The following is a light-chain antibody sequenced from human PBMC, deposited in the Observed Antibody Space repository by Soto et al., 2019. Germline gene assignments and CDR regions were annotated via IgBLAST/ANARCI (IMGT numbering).Light chain of an antibody. CDR3: SAYAGSSVL. CDR2: EVS. CDR1: SSDVGGYDY. Sequence: QSVLTQHASVSGSPGQSITISCTGTSSDVGGYDYVSWYQQYPDKAPKLMIFEVSNRPSGVSNRFSGSKSGNTASLTISGLQTEDEADYYCSAYAGSSVLFGGGTQLTVL. V-gene: IGLV2-14*01. J-gene: IGLJ2*01.